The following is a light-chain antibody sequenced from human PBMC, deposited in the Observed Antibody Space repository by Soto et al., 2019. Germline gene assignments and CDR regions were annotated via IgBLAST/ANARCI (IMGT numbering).Light chain of an antibody. Sequence: QSVLTQPPSVSGAPGQRVTISCTGSSSNIGAGYDVHWYQQLPGTAPKLLIYGNSNRTSGVPDRFSGSKSGTSASLAITGLQAEYESDYYCQSYDSSLSGYFFGTGTKLTVL. CDR3: QSYDSSLSGYF. J-gene: IGLJ1*01. CDR1: SSNIGAGYD. V-gene: IGLV1-40*01. CDR2: GNS.